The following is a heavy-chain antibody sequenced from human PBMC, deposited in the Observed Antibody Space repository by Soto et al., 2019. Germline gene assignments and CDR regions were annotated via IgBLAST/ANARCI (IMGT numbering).Heavy chain of an antibody. Sequence: ASVNVSRKASGYTFTGYYMHWVRQAPGQGLEWMGWINPNSGGTSYAQKLQGWVTMTRDTSISTAYMELSRLRSDDTAVYYCARESRAAMVRGVVSNGAFDIWGQGTMVTVS. CDR2: INPNSGGT. CDR3: ARESRAAMVRGVVSNGAFDI. V-gene: IGHV1-2*04. J-gene: IGHJ3*02. D-gene: IGHD3-10*01. CDR1: GYTFTGYY.